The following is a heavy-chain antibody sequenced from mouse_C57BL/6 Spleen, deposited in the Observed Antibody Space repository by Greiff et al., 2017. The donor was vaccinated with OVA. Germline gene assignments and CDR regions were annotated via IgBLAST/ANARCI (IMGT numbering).Heavy chain of an antibody. CDR1: GYTFTSYW. J-gene: IGHJ3*01. D-gene: IGHD2-3*01. V-gene: IGHV1-64*01. CDR2: IHPNSGST. CDR3: ARGSIYDGYPAWFAY. Sequence: QVQLQQPGAELVKPGASVKLSCKASGYTFTSYWMHWVKQRPGQGLEWIGMIHPNSGSTNYNEKFKSKATLTVDKSSSTAYMQLSSLTSEDSAVYYCARGSIYDGYPAWFAYWGQGTLVTVSA.